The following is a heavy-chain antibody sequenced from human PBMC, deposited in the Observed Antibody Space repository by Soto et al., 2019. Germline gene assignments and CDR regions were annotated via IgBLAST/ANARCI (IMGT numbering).Heavy chain of an antibody. J-gene: IGHJ4*02. CDR2: IDYSGNI. CDR1: GGSITSSGSA. D-gene: IGHD1-1*01. V-gene: IGHV4-39*01. Sequence: QLQLQESGPGLVKPSETLSLTCNASGGSITSSGSAWGWIRQSPEKGLEWIGTIDYSGNIYYIPSLKSRITISVDTSKNQISLKLSSVTAADTAVYYCARHIHNQGFEYYFDSWGQGTLVTVSS. CDR3: ARHIHNQGFEYYFDS.